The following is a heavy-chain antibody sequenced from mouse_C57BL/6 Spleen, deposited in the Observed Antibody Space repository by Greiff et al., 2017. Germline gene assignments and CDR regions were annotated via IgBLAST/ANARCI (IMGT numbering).Heavy chain of an antibody. V-gene: IGHV5-17*01. J-gene: IGHJ4*01. CDR1: GFTFSDYG. D-gene: IGHD2-5*01. CDR3: ANSNWDYAMDD. Sequence: EVKLVESGGGLVKPGGSLKLSCAASGFTFSDYGMHWVRQAPEKGLEWVAYISSGSSTIYYADTVKGRFTISRDNATNTLFLQMTSLRSEDTAMYYCANSNWDYAMDDWGERTSVTVSS. CDR2: ISSGSSTI.